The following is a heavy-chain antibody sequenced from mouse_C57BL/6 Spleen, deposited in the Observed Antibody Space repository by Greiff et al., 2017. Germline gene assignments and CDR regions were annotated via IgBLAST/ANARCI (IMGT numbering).Heavy chain of an antibody. CDR3: ARGGNFYPLMDY. CDR1: GYSFTGYY. D-gene: IGHD1-1*01. CDR2: INPSTGGT. Sequence: EVQLQQSGPELVKPGASVKISCKASGYSFTGYYMNWVKQSPEKSLEWIGEINPSTGGTTYNQKFKAKATLTVDKSSSTAYMRLKSLTSEDSAVYYCARGGNFYPLMDYWGQGTSVTVSS. J-gene: IGHJ4*01. V-gene: IGHV1-42*01.